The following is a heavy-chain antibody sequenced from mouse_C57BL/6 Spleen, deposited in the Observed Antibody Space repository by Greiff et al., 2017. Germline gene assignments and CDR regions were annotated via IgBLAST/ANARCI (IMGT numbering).Heavy chain of an antibody. V-gene: IGHV1-55*01. CDR2: IYPGSGST. CDR1: GYTFTSYW. CDR3: ARILFDY. J-gene: IGHJ2*01. Sequence: VQLQESGAELVKPGASVKMSCKASGYTFTSYWITWVKQRPGQGLEWIGDIYPGSGSTNHNEKFKSKATLTVDTSSSTAYMQLSSLTSEDSAVYYCARILFDYWGQGTTLTVSS.